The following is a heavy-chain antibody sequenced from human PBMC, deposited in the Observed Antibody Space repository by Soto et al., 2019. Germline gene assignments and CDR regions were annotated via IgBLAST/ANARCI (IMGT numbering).Heavy chain of an antibody. CDR1: GGTFSGYA. V-gene: IGHV1-69*13. Sequence: GASVKVSCKASGGTFSGYAISWVRQAPGQGLEWMGGIIPIFGTANYAQKFQGRVTITADESTSTAYMELSSLRSEDTAVYYCARGYYYGSGSYSGYWGQGTLVTVSS. D-gene: IGHD3-10*01. CDR3: ARGYYYGSGSYSGY. J-gene: IGHJ4*02. CDR2: IIPIFGTA.